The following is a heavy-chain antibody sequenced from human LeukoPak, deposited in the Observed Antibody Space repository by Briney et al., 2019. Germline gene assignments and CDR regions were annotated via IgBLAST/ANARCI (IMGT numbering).Heavy chain of an antibody. D-gene: IGHD3-10*01. Sequence: ASVKVSCKASGYTFTSYDINWVRQAPGQGLEWMGWISAYNGNTNYAQKLQGRVTMTTDTSTSTAYMELRSLRSDDTAVYYCARVVAYYYYYMDVWGKGTTVTISS. CDR2: ISAYNGNT. CDR1: GYTFTSYD. CDR3: ARVVAYYYYYMDV. V-gene: IGHV1-18*01. J-gene: IGHJ6*03.